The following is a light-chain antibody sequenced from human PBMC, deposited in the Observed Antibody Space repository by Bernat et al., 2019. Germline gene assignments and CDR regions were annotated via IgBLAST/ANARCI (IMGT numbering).Light chain of an antibody. V-gene: IGLV2-18*02. Sequence: QSALTQPPSVSGSPGQSVTISCTGSSSDVGSFNRFSWYQQSPGTAPRPIISEVTNRPSGVPDRFAGSKSGSTASLTIPGLQPDDEAHYYCSSYTSGNTYVFGTATQVTVL. CDR1: SSDVGSFNR. CDR3: SSYTSGNTYV. J-gene: IGLJ1*01. CDR2: EVT.